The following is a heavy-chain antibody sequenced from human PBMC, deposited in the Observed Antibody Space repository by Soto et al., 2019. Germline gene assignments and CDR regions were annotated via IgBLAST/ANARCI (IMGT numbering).Heavy chain of an antibody. CDR2: ISYDGSNK. CDR1: GFTFSSYG. CDR3: AKFLGYSYARLAGMDV. V-gene: IGHV3-30*18. Sequence: QVPLVESGGGVVQPGRSLRLSCAASGFTFSSYGMHWVRQAPGKGLEWVAVISYDGSNKYYADSVKGRFTISRDNSKNTLYLQMNSLRAEDTAVYYCAKFLGYSYARLAGMDVWGQGTTVTVSS. D-gene: IGHD5-18*01. J-gene: IGHJ6*02.